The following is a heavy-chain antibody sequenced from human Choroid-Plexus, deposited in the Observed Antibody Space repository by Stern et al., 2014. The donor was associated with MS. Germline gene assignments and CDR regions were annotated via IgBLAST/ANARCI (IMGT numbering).Heavy chain of an antibody. Sequence: VQLVESGPGLVKPSETLSLTCTVSGGSTSNYYWSWIRQPPGQGLEWIGYIYYRGNSNYNPSLKSRVTISVDTSKSQFSLKLTSVTAADTAVYYCSSGYYGVEDYFDYWGPGTLVTVSS. CDR2: IYYRGNS. CDR1: GGSTSNYY. CDR3: SSGYYGVEDYFDY. V-gene: IGHV4-59*01. J-gene: IGHJ4*02. D-gene: IGHD3-22*01.